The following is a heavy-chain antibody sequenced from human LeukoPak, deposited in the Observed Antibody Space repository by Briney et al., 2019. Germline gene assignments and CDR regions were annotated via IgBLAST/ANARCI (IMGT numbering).Heavy chain of an antibody. D-gene: IGHD2-2*01. CDR1: GGTFSSYT. Sequence: SVKVSRKASGGTFSSYTISWVRQAPGQGLEWMGRIIPILGIANYAQKFQGRVTITADKSTSTAYMELSSLRSEDTAVYYCARSGEVVPAAITTTLGWFDPWGQGTLVTVSS. CDR3: ARSGEVVPAAITTTLGWFDP. J-gene: IGHJ5*02. V-gene: IGHV1-69*02. CDR2: IIPILGIA.